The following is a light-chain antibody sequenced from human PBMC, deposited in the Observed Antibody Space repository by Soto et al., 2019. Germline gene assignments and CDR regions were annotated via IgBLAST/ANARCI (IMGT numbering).Light chain of an antibody. CDR1: QSVSSSY. V-gene: IGKV3-20*01. J-gene: IGKJ4*02. CDR3: QQYGSSPRVT. CDR2: GAS. Sequence: EIVLTQSPGTLSLSPGERATLSCRASQSVSSSYLAWYQQKPGQAPRLLIYGASSRATGIPDRFSGSGSGTDFTLNISRLEPEDFAVYDCQQYGSSPRVTFGGGTKVEIK.